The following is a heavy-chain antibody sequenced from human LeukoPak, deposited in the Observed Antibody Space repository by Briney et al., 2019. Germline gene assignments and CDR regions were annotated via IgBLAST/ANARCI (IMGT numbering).Heavy chain of an antibody. CDR2: IIPIFGTA. J-gene: IGHJ4*02. V-gene: IGHV1-69*05. Sequence: SVKVSCKASGGTFSSYAISWVRQAPGQGLEWMGGIIPIFGTANYAQKFQGRVTITTDESTSTAYMELSSLRSEDTAVYYCARDPGRSRVFDYWGQGTLVTVSS. CDR1: GGTFSSYA. CDR3: ARDPGRSRVFDY.